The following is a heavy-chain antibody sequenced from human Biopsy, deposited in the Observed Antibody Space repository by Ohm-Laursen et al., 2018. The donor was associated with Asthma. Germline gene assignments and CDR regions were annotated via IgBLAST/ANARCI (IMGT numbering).Heavy chain of an antibody. CDR3: VRGEEVAGTYFKD. D-gene: IGHD6-19*01. CDR1: GGSMSSSSYY. V-gene: IGHV4-39*02. CDR2: INYRGDT. J-gene: IGHJ1*01. Sequence: GTLSLTCTASGGSMSSSSYYWGWIRQPPGKGLEWIGEINYRGDTNYNPSLESRVSISVDTSTYHFSLRLNSVTAADTAVYYCVRGEEVAGTYFKDWDQGTLVTVSS.